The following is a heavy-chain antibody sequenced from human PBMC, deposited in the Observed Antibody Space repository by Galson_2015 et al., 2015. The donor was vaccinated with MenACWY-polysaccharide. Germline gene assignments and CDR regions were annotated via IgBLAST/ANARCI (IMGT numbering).Heavy chain of an antibody. D-gene: IGHD1-1*01. CDR1: GDSISTYY. J-gene: IGHJ4*02. V-gene: IGHV4-59*01. CDR3: ARGRGQLPLQFDY. Sequence: TLSLTCTVSGDSISTYYWNWIRQPPGKGLEWVGYIYYTGSTNYNPSFNSRVTISLDTSQNQYSLKLKSATAADTAVYYCARGRGQLPLQFDYWGQGVLVTVSS. CDR2: IYYTGST.